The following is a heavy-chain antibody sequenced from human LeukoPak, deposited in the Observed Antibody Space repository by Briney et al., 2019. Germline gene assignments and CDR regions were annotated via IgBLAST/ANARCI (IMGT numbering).Heavy chain of an antibody. CDR2: ISWNSGSI. J-gene: IGHJ3*02. V-gene: IGHV3-9*01. D-gene: IGHD5-12*01. CDR1: GFTFDDYA. Sequence: GGSLRLSCAASGFTFDDYAMHWVRQAPGKGLEWVSGISWNSGSIGYADSVKGRFTISRDNAKNSLYLQMNSLRAEDTALYYCAKAKYVATSSSDAFDIWGQGTMVTVSS. CDR3: AKAKYVATSSSDAFDI.